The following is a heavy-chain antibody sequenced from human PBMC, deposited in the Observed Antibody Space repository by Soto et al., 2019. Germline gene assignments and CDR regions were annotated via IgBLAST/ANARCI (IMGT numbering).Heavy chain of an antibody. CDR2: TYYRSRWYH. J-gene: IGHJ6*01. Sequence: SHPLXLTCAISGYIVSSNIAACNCIMQSPSRCLEWLGRTYYRSRWYHDYAVSVKSRININPDTSETQFSLQLGSVTPEDTAMYHCERDGGRYDMEVWGQGTTV. CDR1: GYIVSSNIAA. V-gene: IGHV6-1*01. D-gene: IGHD2-15*01. CDR3: ERDGGRYDMEV.